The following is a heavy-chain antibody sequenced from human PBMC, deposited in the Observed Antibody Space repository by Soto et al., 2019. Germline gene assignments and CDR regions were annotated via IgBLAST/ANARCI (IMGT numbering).Heavy chain of an antibody. D-gene: IGHD2-15*01. CDR2: VNPIVSMS. V-gene: IGHV1-69*02. CDR1: GDTFNFYS. Sequence: QVQLVQSGAEVKRPGSSVKVSCKASGDTFNFYSINWVRQAPGLGLEWMGRVNPIVSMSNYAQKFQGRVTMTADKSTRTAYIELSSLRSEDTAIYYCAGSDGAGYRAFDYWGQGALVTVSS. CDR3: AGSDGAGYRAFDY. J-gene: IGHJ4*02.